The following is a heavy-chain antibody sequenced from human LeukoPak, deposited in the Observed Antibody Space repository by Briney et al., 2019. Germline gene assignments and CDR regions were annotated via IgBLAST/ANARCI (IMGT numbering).Heavy chain of an antibody. CDR3: ARDPGIQLWFQPTFYYMDV. J-gene: IGHJ6*03. CDR2: INPSGGST. V-gene: IGHV1-46*01. Sequence: ASVKVSCKASGGTFSSYAISWVRQAPGQGLEWMGIINPSGGSTSYAQKFQGRVTMTRDMSTSTVYMELSSLRSEDTAVYYCARDPGIQLWFQPTFYYMDVWGKGTTVTVSS. D-gene: IGHD5-18*01. CDR1: GGTFSSYA.